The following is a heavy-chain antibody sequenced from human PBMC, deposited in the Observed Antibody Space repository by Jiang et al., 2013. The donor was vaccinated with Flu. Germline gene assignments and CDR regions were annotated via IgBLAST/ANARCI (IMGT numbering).Heavy chain of an antibody. D-gene: IGHD6-13*01. J-gene: IGHJ4*02. Sequence: GLVKPSETLSLTCTVSGSSISSYYWSWIRQPPGKGLEWIGYIYYSGSTNYNPSLKSRVTISVDTSKNQFSLKLSSVTAADTAVYFCARISAAGPAYWGQGT. V-gene: IGHV4-59*12. CDR2: IYYSGST. CDR1: GSSISSYY. CDR3: ARISAAGPAY.